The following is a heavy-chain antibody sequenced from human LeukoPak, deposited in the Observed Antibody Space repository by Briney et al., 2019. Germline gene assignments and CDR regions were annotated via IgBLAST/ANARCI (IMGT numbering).Heavy chain of an antibody. CDR1: GFTFSSYA. CDR3: AEERPGYHAVDY. V-gene: IGHV3-30*04. J-gene: IGHJ4*02. D-gene: IGHD5-18*01. CDR2: ISYDGSNK. Sequence: PGRSLRLSCAASGFTFSSYAMHWVRQAPGKGLEWVAVISYDGSNKYYADSVKGRFTISRDNSKNTLYLQMNSLRAEDTAVYYCAEERPGYHAVDYWGQGTLVTVSS.